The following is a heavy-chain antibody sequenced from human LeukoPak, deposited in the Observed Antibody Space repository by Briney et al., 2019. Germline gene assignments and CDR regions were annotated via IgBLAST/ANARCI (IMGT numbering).Heavy chain of an antibody. CDR2: ISAYNGNT. D-gene: IGHD3-22*01. J-gene: IGHJ3*02. CDR1: GYTFTSYG. Sequence: ASVKVSCKASGYTFTSYGISWVRQAPGQGLEWMGWISAYNGNTNYAQKLQGRVTMTTDTSTSTAYMELRSLRSDDTAVYYCARYYYDSSGYSTADFDIWGQGTMVTVSS. V-gene: IGHV1-18*01. CDR3: ARYYYDSSGYSTADFDI.